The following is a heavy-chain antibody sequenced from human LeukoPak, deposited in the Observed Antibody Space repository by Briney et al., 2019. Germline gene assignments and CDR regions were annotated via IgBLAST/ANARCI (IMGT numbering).Heavy chain of an antibody. Sequence: SQTLSLTCAISGDSLSSTSATWSSIRQSPSRGLEWLGRTYYRTKWYYDYAVSVKSPVTINPHTSNSQFSLQLNSLAREDTAVYYCTRGDHGSVTSLFRHWGQGTLVTVSS. CDR3: TRGDHGSVTSLFRH. D-gene: IGHD1-26*01. CDR2: TYYRTKWYY. J-gene: IGHJ1*01. CDR1: GDSLSSTSAT. V-gene: IGHV6-1*01.